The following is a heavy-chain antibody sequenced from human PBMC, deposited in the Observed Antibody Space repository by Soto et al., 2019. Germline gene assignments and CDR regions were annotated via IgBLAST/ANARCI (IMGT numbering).Heavy chain of an antibody. J-gene: IGHJ3*02. CDR1: GFTFSIYG. D-gene: IGHD3-10*01. CDR2: ISYDGSNK. CDR3: VRGGARFVWNVINDAFDI. V-gene: IGHV3-30*03. Sequence: QVQLVESGGGVVQPGGSLRLSCEVSGFTFSIYGVQWVRQAPGKGLECVAGISYDGSNKYYVDSVKGRFTISRDNSKSMLYLQMNSLRPEDTAVYYCVRGGARFVWNVINDAFDIWGLGTKVTVAS.